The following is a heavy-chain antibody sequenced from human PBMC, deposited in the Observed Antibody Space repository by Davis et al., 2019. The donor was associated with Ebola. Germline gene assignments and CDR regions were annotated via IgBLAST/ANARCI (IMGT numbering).Heavy chain of an antibody. CDR1: GFTFSNAW. CDR2: IKSKTDGGTT. J-gene: IGHJ4*02. CDR3: TTEMWGSGYYGDY. D-gene: IGHD3-22*01. V-gene: IGHV3-15*07. Sequence: PGGSLRLSCAASGFTFSNAWMNWVRQAPGKGLEWVGHIKSKTDGGTTDYAAPVKGRSIISRDDSKNTLYLQMNSLKTEDTAVYSRTTEMWGSGYYGDYWGQGTLVTVSS.